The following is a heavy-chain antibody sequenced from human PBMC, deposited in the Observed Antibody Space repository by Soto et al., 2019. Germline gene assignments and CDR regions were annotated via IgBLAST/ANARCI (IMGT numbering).Heavy chain of an antibody. Sequence: SVKVFCKASGGSLSTNPISWVRQAPGQGLEWMGGTGSGTGPGNHAQKFQGRLTVTADKSTSTVYMELTNLSSEDTAVYYCARRDSGGFYRFFDSWGQGTLVTVSS. J-gene: IGHJ4*02. D-gene: IGHD2-15*01. CDR3: ARRDSGGFYRFFDS. V-gene: IGHV1-69*06. CDR1: GGSLSTNP. CDR2: TGSGTGPG.